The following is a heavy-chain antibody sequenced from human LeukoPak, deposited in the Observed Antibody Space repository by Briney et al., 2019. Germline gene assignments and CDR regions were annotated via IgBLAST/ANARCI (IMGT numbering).Heavy chain of an antibody. CDR1: GFTFSSYE. D-gene: IGHD2-15*01. V-gene: IGHV3-48*03. CDR3: AKDFRVVVVAATPNDAFDI. CDR2: ISSSATAT. J-gene: IGHJ3*02. Sequence: GGSLRLSCAASGFTFSSYEMNWVRQAPGKGLEWVSYISSSATATYYADSVKGRFTISRDNSKNTLYLQMNSLRAEDTAVYYCAKDFRVVVVAATPNDAFDIWGQGTMVTVSS.